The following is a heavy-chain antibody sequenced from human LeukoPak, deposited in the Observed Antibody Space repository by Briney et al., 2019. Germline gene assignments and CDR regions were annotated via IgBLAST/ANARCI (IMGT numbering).Heavy chain of an antibody. CDR1: GYTFTSYA. V-gene: IGHV1-3*01. J-gene: IGHJ4*02. CDR3: AIAVAGQYYFDY. D-gene: IGHD6-19*01. Sequence: ASVKVSCKASGYTFTSYAMHWVRQAPGQRLEWMGWINAGNGNTKYSQKFPGRVTITRDTSASTAYMELSSLRSEDTAVYYCAIAVAGQYYFDYWGQGTLVTVSS. CDR2: INAGNGNT.